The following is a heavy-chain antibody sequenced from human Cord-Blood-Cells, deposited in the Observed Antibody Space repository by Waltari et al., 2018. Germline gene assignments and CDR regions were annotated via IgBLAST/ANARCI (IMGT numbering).Heavy chain of an antibody. CDR3: ALGNGSWSYYYYHYGMDV. CDR1: GYTLTELS. V-gene: IGHV1-24*01. J-gene: IGHJ6*02. Sequence: QVQLVQSGAEVKKPGASVKVSCKVSGYTLTELSMHWVRQAPGKGLEWMGGFDPEDGETIYAQKFQGRVTMTEDTSTDTAYMELSSLRSEDTAVYYCALGNGSWSYYYYHYGMDVWGQGTTVTVSS. D-gene: IGHD3-10*01. CDR2: FDPEDGET.